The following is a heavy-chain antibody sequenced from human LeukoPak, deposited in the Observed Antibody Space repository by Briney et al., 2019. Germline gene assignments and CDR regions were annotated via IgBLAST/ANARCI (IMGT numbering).Heavy chain of an antibody. J-gene: IGHJ3*02. D-gene: IGHD3-22*01. CDR2: IIPIFGTA. Sequence: GASVKVSCKASGGTFSSFAISWVRQAPGQGLEYMGGIIPIFGTANYAQKFQGRVTITADKSTSTAYMELNSLRSEGSAVYFCARQYYSDSSGFYIPEDAIDIWGQGTMVTVSP. V-gene: IGHV1-69*06. CDR3: ARQYYSDSSGFYIPEDAIDI. CDR1: GGTFSSFA.